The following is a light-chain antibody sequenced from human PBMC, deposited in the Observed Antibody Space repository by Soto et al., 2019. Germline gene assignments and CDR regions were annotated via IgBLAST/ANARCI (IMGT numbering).Light chain of an antibody. CDR1: QSVSSNY. J-gene: IGKJ5*01. CDR3: QHYGSSPMT. CDR2: GAS. V-gene: IGKV3-20*01. Sequence: EIVLTQSPGTLSLSPGERATLSCRASQSVSSNYLACYQQKPGQAPRLLIYGASSRATGIPDRFSGSGSGTDFTLTISRLEPEDFAVYYCQHYGSSPMTFGEGTRLEIK.